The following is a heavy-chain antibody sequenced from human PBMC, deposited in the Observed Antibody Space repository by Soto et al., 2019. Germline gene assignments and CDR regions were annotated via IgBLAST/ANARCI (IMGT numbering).Heavy chain of an antibody. V-gene: IGHV3-30-3*01. D-gene: IGHD5-12*01. CDR1: GFSYSTYT. CDR3: ATDGSGSQGGS. Sequence: GGSLRLSCAASGFSYSTYTMHWVHQAPGKGLEWAAVISYDGSDKYYADSVKGRFTISRDNSKNTLYLQMNNLRPDDTAVYYCATDGSGSQGGSWGQGTLVTVSS. CDR2: ISYDGSDK. J-gene: IGHJ5*02.